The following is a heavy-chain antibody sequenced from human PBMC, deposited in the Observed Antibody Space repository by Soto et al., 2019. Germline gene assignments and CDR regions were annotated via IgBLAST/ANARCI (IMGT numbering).Heavy chain of an antibody. J-gene: IGHJ4*02. D-gene: IGHD3-3*01. CDR1: GFTFSSYA. CDR2: ISGSGGST. V-gene: IGHV3-23*01. CDR3: ASYDFWSGYYAQYYFDY. Sequence: GGSLRLSCAASGFTFSSYAMSWVRQAPGKGLEWVSAISGSGGSTYYADSVKGRLTISGDNSKNTLYLQMNSLRAEDTAVYYCASYDFWSGYYAQYYFDYWGQGTLVTVSS.